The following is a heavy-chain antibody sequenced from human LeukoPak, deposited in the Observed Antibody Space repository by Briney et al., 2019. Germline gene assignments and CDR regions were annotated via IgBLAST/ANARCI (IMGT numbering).Heavy chain of an antibody. CDR2: IYNGRNT. D-gene: IGHD6-19*01. CDR3: AQTTGWPGFDF. CDR1: GAPTSDKY. Sequence: SETLSLTCSASGAPTSDKYWSWIRQSPGRTLEWIGHIYNGRNTKYNPSLTSRVTISVDTSKNQFSLSLTSVTAADTAVYYCAQTTGWPGFDFWGPGALVTVSS. V-gene: IGHV4-59*08. J-gene: IGHJ4*02.